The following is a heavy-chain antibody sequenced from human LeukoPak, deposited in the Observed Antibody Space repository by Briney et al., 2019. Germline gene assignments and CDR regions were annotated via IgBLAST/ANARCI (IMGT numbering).Heavy chain of an antibody. CDR2: IKQDGSEK. Sequence: GSLRLSCAASGFTFSSYWMSWVRQAPGKGLEWVANIKQDGSEKYYVDSVKGRFTISRDNAKNSLYLQMNSLRAEDTALYHCARPNPQGNYDSSGYLDAFDIWGQGTMVTVSS. CDR1: GFTFSSYW. V-gene: IGHV3-7*03. CDR3: ARPNPQGNYDSSGYLDAFDI. J-gene: IGHJ3*02. D-gene: IGHD3-22*01.